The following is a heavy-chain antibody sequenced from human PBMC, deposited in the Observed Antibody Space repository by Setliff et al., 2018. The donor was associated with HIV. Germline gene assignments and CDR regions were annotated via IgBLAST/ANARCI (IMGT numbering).Heavy chain of an antibody. CDR3: ARDRVPYSSSPSALDP. V-gene: IGHV1-69*08. J-gene: IGHJ5*02. CDR2: IIPILGTA. CDR1: NVTFTTYR. D-gene: IGHD2-2*01. Sequence: SVQVSCKASNVTFTTYRFTWVRQAPGQGLEWMGRIIPILGTANYAQNFQGRLTITAYKSTSTTYMELSSLRSEDTDIYYCARDRVPYSSSPSALDPWGKGTQVTVSS.